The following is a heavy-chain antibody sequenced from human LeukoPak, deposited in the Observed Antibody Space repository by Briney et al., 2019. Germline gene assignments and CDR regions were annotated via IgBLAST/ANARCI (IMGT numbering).Heavy chain of an antibody. V-gene: IGHV4-34*01. CDR3: ARWGGGSYYDFDY. CDR1: GGSFSGYY. D-gene: IGHD1-26*01. CDR2: INHSGST. Sequence: SETLSLTCAVYGGSFSGYYWSWIRQPPGKGLEWIGEINHSGSTNYNPSLKSRVTISVDTSKNQFSLKLSSVTAADTAVYYCARWGGGSYYDFDYWGQGTLVTASS. J-gene: IGHJ4*02.